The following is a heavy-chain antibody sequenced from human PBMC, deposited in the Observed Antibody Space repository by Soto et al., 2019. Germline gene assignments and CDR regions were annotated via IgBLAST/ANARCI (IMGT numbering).Heavy chain of an antibody. D-gene: IGHD6-13*01. CDR1: GFTFSSYA. CDR3: ARLRRALAAAGVRFDP. Sequence: EGSLRLSCAASGFTFSSYAMHWVRQAPGKGLEWVAVISYDGSNKYYADSVKGRFTISVDTSKNQFSLKLSSVTAADTAVYYCARLRRALAAAGVRFDPWGQGTLVTVSS. V-gene: IGHV3-30-3*01. CDR2: ISYDGSNK. J-gene: IGHJ5*02.